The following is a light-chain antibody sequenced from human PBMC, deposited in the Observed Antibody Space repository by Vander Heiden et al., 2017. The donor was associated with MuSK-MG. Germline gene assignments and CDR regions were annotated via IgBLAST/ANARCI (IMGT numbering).Light chain of an antibody. CDR2: AAS. V-gene: IGKV1-39*01. Sequence: DIQMTQSPSSLSASVGDRVTITCRASQSISSYLNWYQHKPGKAPKLLIYAASSLESGVPSRFSGSASATDFTLTISSLQPEDIATYYCQQCDGTPYTFGQGTRLDI. CDR1: QSISSY. CDR3: QQCDGTPYT. J-gene: IGKJ5*01.